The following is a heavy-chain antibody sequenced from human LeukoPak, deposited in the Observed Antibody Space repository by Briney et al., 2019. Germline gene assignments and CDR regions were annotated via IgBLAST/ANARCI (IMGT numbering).Heavy chain of an antibody. Sequence: PGGSLRLSCAASGFTVSSNYMSWVRQAPGKGLEWVSVIYSGGSTYYADSVKGRFTISRDNSKNTLYLQMNSLRAEDTAVYYCARIRKRGGGPNAFDIWGQGTMVTVSS. J-gene: IGHJ3*02. CDR3: ARIRKRGGGPNAFDI. CDR2: IYSGGST. D-gene: IGHD1-14*01. V-gene: IGHV3-53*01. CDR1: GFTVSSNY.